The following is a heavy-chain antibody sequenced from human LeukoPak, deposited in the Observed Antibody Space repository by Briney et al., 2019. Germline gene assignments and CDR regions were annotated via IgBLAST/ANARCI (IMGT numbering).Heavy chain of an antibody. CDR3: AKYSGSYVGFDY. Sequence: GRSLRLSCAASGFTVSSNYMSWVRQAPGKGLEWVSLLYSGGTTYYADSVKGRFTISRDNAKNTLYLQVNSLRAEDTAVYYCAKYSGSYVGFDYWGQGTLVTVSS. CDR1: GFTVSSNY. D-gene: IGHD1-26*01. V-gene: IGHV3-66*02. CDR2: LYSGGTT. J-gene: IGHJ4*02.